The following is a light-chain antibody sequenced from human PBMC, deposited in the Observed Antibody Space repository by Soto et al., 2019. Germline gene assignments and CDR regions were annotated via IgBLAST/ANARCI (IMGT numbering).Light chain of an antibody. CDR1: QSINTN. J-gene: IGKJ1*01. CDR3: QHYHHCPRT. CDR2: RAA. Sequence: DIVMTQSPATLYVSPGERATLSCRASQSINTNLAWYQEKPGQAPRLIIYRAATRATGIPARFSGSGSATEFTLTISSLQSEDFAVYYCQHYHHCPRTFRQGTNVEIK. V-gene: IGKV3-15*01.